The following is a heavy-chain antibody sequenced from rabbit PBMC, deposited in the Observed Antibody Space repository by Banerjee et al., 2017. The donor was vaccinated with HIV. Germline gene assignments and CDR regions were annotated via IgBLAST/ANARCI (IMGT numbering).Heavy chain of an antibody. V-gene: IGHV1S37*01. CDR3: ARGYSSGFNL. Sequence: QEQLVESGGGLVKPGASLTLSCKASGIDFTSYYYMCWVRQAPGKGLEWIGVISSDDTTYFASWVNGRFTISKTSTTVDLQMNSLTAADTATYFCARGYSSGFNLWGPGTLVTVS. CDR2: ISSDDTT. J-gene: IGHJ4*01. CDR1: GIDFTSYY. D-gene: IGHD4-1*01.